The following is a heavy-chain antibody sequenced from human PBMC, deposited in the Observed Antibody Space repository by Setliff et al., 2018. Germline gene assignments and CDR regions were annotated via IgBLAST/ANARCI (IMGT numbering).Heavy chain of an antibody. J-gene: IGHJ4*02. CDR3: GRVDAELILGNYIDY. Sequence: ASVKVSCKTSGYTFNSYGYSWVRQAPGQGLEWMGWISAYNGNTKFVQKFQGRVAVTTDTSTSTAFMELRSLRPDDTAFYYCGRVDAELILGNYIDYWGQGTLVTVS. V-gene: IGHV1-18*01. D-gene: IGHD2-15*01. CDR1: GYTFNSYG. CDR2: ISAYNGNT.